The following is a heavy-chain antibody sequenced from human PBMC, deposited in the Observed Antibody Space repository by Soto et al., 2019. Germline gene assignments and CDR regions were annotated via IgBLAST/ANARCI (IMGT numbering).Heavy chain of an antibody. J-gene: IGHJ4*02. Sequence: PRGSLGLSCTASGFTFRSFSMHWVRQAPGKGLEWLALVSFDGRNKYYADSVKGRFTISRDNSNSTVFLQMTGLRSEDTGVYYCARPAGPFDYWGQGTLVTVSS. V-gene: IGHV3-30*04. CDR1: GFTFRSFS. CDR3: ARPAGPFDY. CDR2: VSFDGRNK.